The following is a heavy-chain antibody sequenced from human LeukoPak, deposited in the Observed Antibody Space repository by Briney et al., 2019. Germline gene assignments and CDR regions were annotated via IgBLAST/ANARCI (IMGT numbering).Heavy chain of an antibody. J-gene: IGHJ4*02. D-gene: IGHD6-19*01. Sequence: GSLXXSCAASGFTFSSYWMSWVRQAPGKGLEWVANVDQDGVEKYYVDSVKGRFTISRDNSRDSLYLQMNSLRDEDTAVYYCAIDASGWSVYWGQGTLVTVSS. CDR2: VDQDGVEK. V-gene: IGHV3-7*01. CDR1: GFTFSSYW. CDR3: AIDASGWSVY.